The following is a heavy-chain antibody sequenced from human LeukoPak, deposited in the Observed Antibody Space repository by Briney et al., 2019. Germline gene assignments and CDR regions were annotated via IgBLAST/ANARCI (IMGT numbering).Heavy chain of an antibody. CDR3: ARPLYYYDSSGYEACAFDI. Sequence: PSETLSLTCAVYGGSFSGYYWSWIRQPPGKGLEWIGEINHSGSTNYNPSLKSRVTISVDTSENQFSLKLSSVAAADTAVYYCARPLYYYDSSGYEACAFDIWGQGTMVTVSS. V-gene: IGHV4-34*01. D-gene: IGHD3-22*01. CDR2: INHSGST. J-gene: IGHJ3*02. CDR1: GGSFSGYY.